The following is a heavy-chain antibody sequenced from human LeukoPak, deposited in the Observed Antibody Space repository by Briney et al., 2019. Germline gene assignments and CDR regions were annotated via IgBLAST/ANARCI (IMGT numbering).Heavy chain of an antibody. CDR2: ISSSGDRT. D-gene: IGHD4-11*01. J-gene: IGHJ1*01. CDR3: AKDSPRISVTGVEYFDH. CDR1: GFTFSSYA. Sequence: PGGSLGLSCAASGFTFSSYAMHWVRQAPGKGLEWVAAISSSGDRTYFVDSVRGRFTISRDNSKNTSYLQMSSLGVDDTAVYYCAKDSPRISVTGVEYFDHWGQGTLVTVSS. V-gene: IGHV3-23*01.